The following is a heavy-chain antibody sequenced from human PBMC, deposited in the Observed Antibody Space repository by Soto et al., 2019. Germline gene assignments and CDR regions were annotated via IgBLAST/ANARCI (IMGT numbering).Heavy chain of an antibody. CDR2: INYDGSST. V-gene: IGHV3-74*01. J-gene: IGHJ4*02. CDR3: ASQVGNNY. CDR1: GFSFSSDW. D-gene: IGHD1-26*01. Sequence: EVQLVESGGGLVQPGGSLRLSCAASGFSFSSDWMHWVRQVPGKGLVWVSRINYDGSSTYYADSVKGRFTISRDNAKNTLYLQTNSLRAEDTAVYYCASQVGNNYWGQGTLVTVSS.